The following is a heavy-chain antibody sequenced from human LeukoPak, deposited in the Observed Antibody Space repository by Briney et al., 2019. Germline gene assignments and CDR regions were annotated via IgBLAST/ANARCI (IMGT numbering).Heavy chain of an antibody. J-gene: IGHJ4*02. Sequence: GGSLRLSCAASGFTFSSYAMHWVRQAPGKGLEWVAVISYDGSNKYYADSVKGRFTISRDNSKNTLYLQMNSLRAEDTAVYHCAKGYCSGGSCHVFDYWGQGTLVTVSS. D-gene: IGHD2-15*01. CDR2: ISYDGSNK. CDR1: GFTFSSYA. CDR3: AKGYCSGGSCHVFDY. V-gene: IGHV3-30*04.